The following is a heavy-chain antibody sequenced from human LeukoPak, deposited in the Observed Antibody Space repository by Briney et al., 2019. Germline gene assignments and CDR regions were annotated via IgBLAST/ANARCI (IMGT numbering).Heavy chain of an antibody. Sequence: SETLSLTCAVYGGSFSGYYWSWIRQPPGKGLEWIGEINHSGSTNYNPSLKSRVTISVDTSKNQFSLKLSPVTAADTAVYYCARRRTAMVRGVLDYWGQGTLVTVSS. CDR1: GGSFSGYY. V-gene: IGHV4-34*01. J-gene: IGHJ4*02. CDR3: ARRRTAMVRGVLDY. CDR2: INHSGST. D-gene: IGHD3-10*01.